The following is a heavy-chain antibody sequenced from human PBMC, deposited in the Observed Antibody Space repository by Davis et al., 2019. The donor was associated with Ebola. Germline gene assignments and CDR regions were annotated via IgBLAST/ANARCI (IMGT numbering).Heavy chain of an antibody. CDR2: IKQDGSEK. CDR3: ARDGPLGYDFWSGYYQY. Sequence: GGSLRLSCAASGFTFSSYCMSWVRQAPGKGLEWVANIKQDGSEKYYVDSVKGRFTISRDNAKNSLYLQMNSLRAEDTAVYYCARDGPLGYDFWSGYYQYWGQGTLVTVSS. V-gene: IGHV3-7*03. J-gene: IGHJ4*02. D-gene: IGHD3-3*01. CDR1: GFTFSSYC.